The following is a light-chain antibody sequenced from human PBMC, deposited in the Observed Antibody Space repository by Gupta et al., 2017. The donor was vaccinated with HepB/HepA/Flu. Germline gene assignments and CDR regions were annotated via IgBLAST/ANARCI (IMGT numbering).Light chain of an antibody. CDR3: QQYDNSPQVT. V-gene: IGKV3-20*01. J-gene: IGKJ4*01. Sequence: DIVITQSPVTLSFSPGERATLSCRASQRSSSSSLSWYVQKSGQAPRLLSYGDSMRATGTPDRFSGGGSGTDFTLTISRLQHEDFGVYYCQQYDNSPQVTFGGGTRLEIK. CDR1: QRSSSSS. CDR2: GDS.